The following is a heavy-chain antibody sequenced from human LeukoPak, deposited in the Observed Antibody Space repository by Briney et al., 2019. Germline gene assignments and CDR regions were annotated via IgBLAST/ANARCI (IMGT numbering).Heavy chain of an antibody. CDR3: ARSGRKPRRGISDDY. D-gene: IGHD2-15*01. CDR1: GYSFTSYW. CDR2: IYPGDSDT. Sequence: GESLKISCKGSGYSFTSYWIGWVRQMPGKGLEWMGIIYPGDSDTRYSPSFQGQVTISADKSISTAYLQWSSLKASDTAMYYCARSGRKPRRGISDDYWGQGTLVTVSS. V-gene: IGHV5-51*01. J-gene: IGHJ4*02.